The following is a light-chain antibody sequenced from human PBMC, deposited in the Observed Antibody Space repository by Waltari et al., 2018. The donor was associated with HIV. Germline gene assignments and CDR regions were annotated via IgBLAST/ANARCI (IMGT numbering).Light chain of an antibody. CDR1: RSDVGIHNL. Sequence: QSALTQPASVSGSPGQSITISCSGTRSDVGIHNLVSWYQQQPSKAPEIMIFEGSKRPSGGSDRFSGSQSGNTASLTISGLQAEDEADYDCCSYAGSNTVVVGEGTKLTVL. CDR3: CSYAGSNTVV. J-gene: IGLJ2*01. V-gene: IGLV2-23*01. CDR2: EGS.